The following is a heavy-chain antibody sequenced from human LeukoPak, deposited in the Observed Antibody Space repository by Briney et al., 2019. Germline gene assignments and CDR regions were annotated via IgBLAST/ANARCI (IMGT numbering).Heavy chain of an antibody. CDR3: ARDGSGYSSSWPYFDS. CDR2: ISSSSSTI. D-gene: IGHD6-13*01. CDR1: GFTFSSYS. J-gene: IGHJ4*02. Sequence: GGSLRLSCAASGFTFSSYSVNWVRQAPGKGLEWVSYISSSSSTIYYADSVKGRFTISRDNAKSSLYLQMNSLRAEDTAVYYCARDGSGYSSSWPYFDSRGQGTLVTVSS. V-gene: IGHV3-48*04.